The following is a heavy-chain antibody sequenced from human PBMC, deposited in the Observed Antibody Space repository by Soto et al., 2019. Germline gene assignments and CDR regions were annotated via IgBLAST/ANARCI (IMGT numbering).Heavy chain of an antibody. J-gene: IGHJ4*02. Sequence: QVQLVESGGGVVQPGKSLRLSCEASGFAFSSYGMHWVRQAPGKGLEWVAVIWYDGSNEHYADSVKGRFTISRDNSKXXXXXXXXXXXXXXXXXXXXXXXXXXXGIFLEYWGQGTLVTVSS. V-gene: IGHV3-33*01. CDR3: XXXXXXXGIFLEY. CDR1: GFAFSSYG. CDR2: IWYDGSNE.